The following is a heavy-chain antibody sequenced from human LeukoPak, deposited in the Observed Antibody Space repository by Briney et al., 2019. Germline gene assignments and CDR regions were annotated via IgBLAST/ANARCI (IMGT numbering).Heavy chain of an antibody. CDR3: ARGPNYVRGSYQYFDY. CDR2: IYYSGST. CDR1: GASISTGDYY. V-gene: IGHV4-30-4*01. D-gene: IGHD3-16*02. J-gene: IGHJ4*02. Sequence: SETLSLTCTASGASISTGDYYWSWIRQSPGKGLVWIRYIYYSGSTSYNPSLRSRLTISVDTSKNQFSLRLTSVTATDTAVYYCARGPNYVRGSYQYFDYWGQGTLVTVSS.